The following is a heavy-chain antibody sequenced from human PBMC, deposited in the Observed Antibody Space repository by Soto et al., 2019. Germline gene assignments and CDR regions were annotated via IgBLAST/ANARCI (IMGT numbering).Heavy chain of an antibody. CDR1: GFTFSSYG. J-gene: IGHJ4*02. Sequence: PGGSLRLSCALSGFTFSSYGMHWVRQAPGKGLEWVSSISSSSSYIYYADSVKGRFTISRDNAKNSLYLQMNSLRAEDTAVYYCARDQLDLPFEYWGQGTLVTVSS. D-gene: IGHD1-1*01. CDR2: ISSSSSYI. CDR3: ARDQLDLPFEY. V-gene: IGHV3-21*01.